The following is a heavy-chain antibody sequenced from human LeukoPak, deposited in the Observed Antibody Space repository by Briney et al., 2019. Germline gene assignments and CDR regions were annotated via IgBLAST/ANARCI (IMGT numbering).Heavy chain of an antibody. CDR3: AKGEWIQLWFGDY. D-gene: IGHD5-18*01. J-gene: IGHJ4*02. Sequence: PGRSLRLSCAASGFTFSSYGVHWVRQAPGKGLEWVAVISYDGSNKYYADSVKGRFTISRDNSKNTLYLQMNSLRAEDTAVYYCAKGEWIQLWFGDYWGQGTLVTVSS. V-gene: IGHV3-30*18. CDR1: GFTFSSYG. CDR2: ISYDGSNK.